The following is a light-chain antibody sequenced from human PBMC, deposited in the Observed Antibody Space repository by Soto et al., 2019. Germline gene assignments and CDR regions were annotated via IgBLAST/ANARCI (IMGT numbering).Light chain of an antibody. V-gene: IGKV1-33*01. CDR2: DAS. J-gene: IGKJ1*01. CDR1: QDINKN. Sequence: EIQMPPSHSSISASVVYILHITCQAIQDINKNLIFYQQTPGKAPKLLIYDASDLETGVPSRFSGSGSGTGFTSTISSLQPDDFATYYRQQYNSYSFGQGTTVDIK. CDR3: QQYNSYS.